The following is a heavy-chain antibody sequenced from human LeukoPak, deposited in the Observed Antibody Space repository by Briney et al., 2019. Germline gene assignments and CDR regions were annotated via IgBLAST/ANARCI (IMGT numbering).Heavy chain of an antibody. V-gene: IGHV4-59*01. CDR2: IYYSGST. CDR1: GGSISSYY. J-gene: IGHJ4*02. Sequence: SKTLPLTCTVSGGSISSYYWSWIRQPPGKGLEWIGYIYYSGSTNYNPSLKSRVTISVDTSKNQFSLTLSSVTAADTAVYYCARGPRVYCSGGSCYELDYWGQGTLVTVSS. CDR3: ARGPRVYCSGGSCYELDY. D-gene: IGHD2-15*01.